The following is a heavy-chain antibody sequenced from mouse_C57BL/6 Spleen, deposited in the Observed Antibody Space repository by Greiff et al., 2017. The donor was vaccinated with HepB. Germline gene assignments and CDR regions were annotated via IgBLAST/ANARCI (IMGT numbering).Heavy chain of an antibody. D-gene: IGHD1-1*01. J-gene: IGHJ1*03. Sequence: EVQLVESGGGLVQPKGSLKLSCAASGFSFNTYAMNWVRQAPGKGLEWVARIRSKSNNYATYYADSVKDRFTISRDDSESMLYLQMNNLKTEDTAMYYCVRHFIGYRYFDVWGTGTTVTVSS. V-gene: IGHV10-1*01. CDR3: VRHFIGYRYFDV. CDR1: GFSFNTYA. CDR2: IRSKSNNYAT.